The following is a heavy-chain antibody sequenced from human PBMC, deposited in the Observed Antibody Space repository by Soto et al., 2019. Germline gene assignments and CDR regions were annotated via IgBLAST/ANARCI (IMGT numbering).Heavy chain of an antibody. CDR1: GFTFDDYG. CDR2: INWNGGST. CDR3: AIGFGSSWYTYYYYMDD. D-gene: IGHD6-13*01. Sequence: EVQLVESGGGVVRPGGSLRLSCAASGFTFDDYGMSWVRQDPGKGLEWVSGINWNGGSTGYADSVKGRFTISRDNAKNSLYLQMNSLRAEDTALYHCAIGFGSSWYTYYYYMDDWGKGTTVTVSS. V-gene: IGHV3-20*01. J-gene: IGHJ6*03.